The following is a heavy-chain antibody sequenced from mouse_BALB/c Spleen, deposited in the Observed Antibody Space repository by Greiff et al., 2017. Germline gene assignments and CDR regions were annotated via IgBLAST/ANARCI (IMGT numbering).Heavy chain of an antibody. J-gene: IGHJ3*01. CDR2: INSNGGST. CDR3: ARDRGDYAY. CDR1: GFTFSSYG. D-gene: IGHD2-4*01. Sequence: EVQLQESGGGLVQPGGSLKLSCAASGFTFSSYGMSWVRQTPDKRLELVATINSNGGSTYYPDSVKGRFTISRDNAKNTLYLQMSSLKSEDTAMYCCARDRGDYAYWGQGTLVTVSA. V-gene: IGHV5-6-3*01.